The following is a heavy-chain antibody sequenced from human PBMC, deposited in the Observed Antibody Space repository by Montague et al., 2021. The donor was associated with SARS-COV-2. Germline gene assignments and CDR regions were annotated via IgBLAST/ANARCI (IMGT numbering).Heavy chain of an antibody. D-gene: IGHD2-21*01. CDR1: FGSISTYY. J-gene: IGHJ5*01. V-gene: IGHV4-59*01. CDR3: ARQDAWAYCGDECYRGWFDS. CDR2: IFYNGST. Sequence: SETLSLTCTVSFGSISTYYWSWIRQPPGKGLEWIGFIFYNGSTKYNPSLKGRVSISLDTSKNQFSLKLSSVTAADTAAYYCARQDAWAYCGDECYRGWFDSWGQGTLVTVSS.